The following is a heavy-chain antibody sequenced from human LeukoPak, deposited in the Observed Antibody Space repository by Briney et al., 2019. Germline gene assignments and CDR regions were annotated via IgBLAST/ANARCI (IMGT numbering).Heavy chain of an antibody. Sequence: GGSLRLSCAASGFTFSSYSMNWVRQAPGKGLEWVSSISSSSSYIYYADSVKGRFTISRDNAKNSLYLQTNSLRAEDTAVYYCARGRTAKTPFDYWGQGTLVTVSS. V-gene: IGHV3-21*01. CDR2: ISSSSSYI. J-gene: IGHJ4*02. CDR1: GFTFSSYS. D-gene: IGHD2-21*02. CDR3: ARGRTAKTPFDY.